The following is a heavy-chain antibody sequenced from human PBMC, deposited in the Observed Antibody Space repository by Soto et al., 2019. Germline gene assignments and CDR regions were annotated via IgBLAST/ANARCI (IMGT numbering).Heavy chain of an antibody. CDR1: GFSVSSTY. CDR2: IESGGSA. J-gene: IGHJ6*02. D-gene: IGHD2-15*01. V-gene: IGHV3-53*02. CDR3: AKDLGPLRLLNYYFYGLDV. Sequence: EVQLVETGGGVVQRGGSLTLSCNASGFSVSSTYMSWVRQAPGRGREWVAVIESGGSAHYADSVKGRFTISRDDPKNIIYLQMHTLRAEDTAVYYCAKDLGPLRLLNYYFYGLDVWGQGTSVTVSS.